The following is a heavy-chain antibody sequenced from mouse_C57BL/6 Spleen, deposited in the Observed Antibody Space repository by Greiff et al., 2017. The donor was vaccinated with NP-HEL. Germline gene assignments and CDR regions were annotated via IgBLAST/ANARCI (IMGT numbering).Heavy chain of an antibody. CDR1: GYTFTSYW. D-gene: IGHD2-5*01. Sequence: QVQLLQPGAELVKPGASVKLSCKASGYTFTSYWMHWVKQRPGRGLEWIGRIDPNSGGTKYNEKFKSTATLTVDKPSSTAYMQLSSLTSEDSAVYYCARDSNYGWYFDVWGTGTTVTVSS. V-gene: IGHV1-72*01. J-gene: IGHJ1*03. CDR3: ARDSNYGWYFDV. CDR2: IDPNSGGT.